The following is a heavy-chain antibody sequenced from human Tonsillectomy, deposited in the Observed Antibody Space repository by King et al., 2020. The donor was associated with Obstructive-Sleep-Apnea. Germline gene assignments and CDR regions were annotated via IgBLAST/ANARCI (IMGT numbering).Heavy chain of an antibody. D-gene: IGHD4-23*01. CDR1: GFIVSSNY. V-gene: IGHV3-53*04. CDR3: ASGGNGEGYFDY. Sequence: VQLVESGGGLVQPGGSLRLSCAASGFIVSSNYMSWVRQAPGKGLEWVSIIYSGGSTYYADSVTGRFTISRHNSKNTRYLQMNSLRAEDTAVYYCASGGNGEGYFDYWGQGTLVTVSS. J-gene: IGHJ4*02. CDR2: IYSGGST.